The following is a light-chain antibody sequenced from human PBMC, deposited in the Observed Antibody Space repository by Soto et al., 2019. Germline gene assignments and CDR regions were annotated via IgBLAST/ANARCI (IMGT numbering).Light chain of an antibody. J-gene: IGKJ1*01. Sequence: DIQMTQVPFPLVASWGEKGNITCRASQTIFSWLAWYQQKPGTPPKLLIYKASTLQSGVPSRFSGSGSGTEFTLTISSLQPDDIATYYCQQYHSYSRTFGQGTKV. CDR1: QTIFSW. CDR3: QQYHSYSRT. CDR2: KAS. V-gene: IGKV1-5*03.